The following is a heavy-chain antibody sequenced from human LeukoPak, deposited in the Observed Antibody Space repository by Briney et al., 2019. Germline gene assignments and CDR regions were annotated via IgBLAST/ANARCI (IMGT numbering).Heavy chain of an antibody. V-gene: IGHV3-21*01. CDR2: ISSDSVYI. CDR3: ASDSGSSWHKGLDY. Sequence: GGSLRLSCAASGFTFSSYSMNWVRHAPGKGLEWVSSISSDSVYIYYADSVKGRFTISRDNAKNSLYLQMNSLRAEDTAVYYCASDSGSSWHKGLDYWGQGTLVTVSS. D-gene: IGHD6-13*01. J-gene: IGHJ4*02. CDR1: GFTFSSYS.